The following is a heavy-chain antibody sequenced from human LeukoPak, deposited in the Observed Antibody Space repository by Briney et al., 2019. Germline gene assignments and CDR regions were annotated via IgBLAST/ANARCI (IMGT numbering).Heavy chain of an antibody. CDR1: GGSLSSYY. CDR3: ARSTGPVPTAFDI. V-gene: IGHV4-59*01. J-gene: IGHJ3*02. CDR2: IYYSGST. Sequence: SETLSLTCTVSGGSLSSYYWGWIRQPPGKGLEWIGYIYYSGSTNYNPSLKSRVTISVDTSKNQFSLKLSSVTAADTDVYYCARSTGPVPTAFDIWGQGTMVTVSS. D-gene: IGHD4-17*01.